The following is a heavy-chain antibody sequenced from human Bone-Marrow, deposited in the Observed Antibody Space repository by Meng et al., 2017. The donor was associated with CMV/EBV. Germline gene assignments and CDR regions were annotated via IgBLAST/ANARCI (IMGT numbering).Heavy chain of an antibody. V-gene: IGHV3-74*01. CDR1: GFTFSSYW. D-gene: IGHD6-19*01. Sequence: GESLKISCAASGFTFSSYWMHWVRQAPGKGLVWVSRINSDGSSTSYADSVKGRFTISRDNAKNTVYLQMNSLRAEDTAVYYCRGSGWDDYWGQGTLVTVSS. CDR2: INSDGSST. CDR3: RGSGWDDY. J-gene: IGHJ4*02.